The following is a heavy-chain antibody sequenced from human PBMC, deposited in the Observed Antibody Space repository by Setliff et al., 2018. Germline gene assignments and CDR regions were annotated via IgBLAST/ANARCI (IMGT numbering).Heavy chain of an antibody. CDR1: GYTLTNYY. V-gene: IGHV1-69*05. J-gene: IGHJ5*02. CDR2: TIPIFGTT. Sequence: GASVKVSCKASGYTLTNYYMHWVRQAPGQGLEWMGGTIPIFGTTDYAQKFRGRVTIITDESTSTAFMQLDSLRSEDTAVYYCARSPAVLGIVYLDPWGQGTLVTVSS. D-gene: IGHD2-15*01. CDR3: ARSPAVLGIVYLDP.